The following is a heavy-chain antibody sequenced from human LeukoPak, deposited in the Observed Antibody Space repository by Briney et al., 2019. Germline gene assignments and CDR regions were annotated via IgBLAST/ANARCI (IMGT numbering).Heavy chain of an antibody. D-gene: IGHD6-6*01. J-gene: IGHJ4*02. CDR2: LSWNGATV. CDR3: ARVPIAARPYYFDY. V-gene: IGHV3-9*01. CDR1: GFTFDDYA. Sequence: GRSLRLSCAASGFTFDDYAMHWVRQAPGKGLEWVSGLSWNGATVGYADSVKGRFTISRDNTKNSLYLQMNSLRAEDTAVYYCARVPIAARPYYFDYWGQGTLVTVSS.